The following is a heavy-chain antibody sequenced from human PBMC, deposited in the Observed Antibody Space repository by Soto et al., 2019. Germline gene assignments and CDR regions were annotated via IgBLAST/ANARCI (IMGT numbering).Heavy chain of an antibody. CDR1: GGTFSSYA. Sequence: QVQLVQSGAEVKKPGSSVKVSCKASGGTFSSYAISWVPQAPGQGLEWMGGIIPIFGTANYAQKFQGRVTITADESTSTAYMELSSLRAEDTAVYYCARVPGIAAAGTPPRYYYYGMDVWGQGTTVTVSS. CDR3: ARVPGIAAAGTPPRYYYYGMDV. V-gene: IGHV1-69*01. D-gene: IGHD6-13*01. CDR2: IIPIFGTA. J-gene: IGHJ6*02.